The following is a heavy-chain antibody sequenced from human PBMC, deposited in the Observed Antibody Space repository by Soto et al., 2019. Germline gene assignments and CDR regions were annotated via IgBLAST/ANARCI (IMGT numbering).Heavy chain of an antibody. D-gene: IGHD2-15*01. CDR2: IIPIFGTA. Sequence: QVQLVQSGAEVKKPGSSVKVSCKASGGTFSSYAISWVRQAPGQGLEWMGGIIPIFGTANCAQKFQGRVTINAAAARTTAYMELSSLRYEDTAVYYCARETEPPVYCSGGSWYSRPPGYGMDAWGQGTTVTVSS. J-gene: IGHJ6*02. CDR3: ARETEPPVYCSGGSWYSRPPGYGMDA. V-gene: IGHV1-69*01. CDR1: GGTFSSYA.